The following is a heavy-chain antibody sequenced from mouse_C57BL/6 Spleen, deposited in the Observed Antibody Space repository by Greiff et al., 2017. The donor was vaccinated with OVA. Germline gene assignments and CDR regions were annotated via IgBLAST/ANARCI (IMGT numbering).Heavy chain of an antibody. Sequence: VQLQQPGAELVKPGASVKLSCKASGYTFTSYWMHWVKQRPGRGLEWIGRIDPNSGGTKYNEKCKSKATLTVDKPSSTAYMQLSSLTSEDSAVYYCARKDSSNWDGWYFDVWGTGTTVTVSS. CDR1: GYTFTSYW. D-gene: IGHD4-1*02. CDR2: IDPNSGGT. CDR3: ARKDSSNWDGWYFDV. J-gene: IGHJ1*03. V-gene: IGHV1-72*01.